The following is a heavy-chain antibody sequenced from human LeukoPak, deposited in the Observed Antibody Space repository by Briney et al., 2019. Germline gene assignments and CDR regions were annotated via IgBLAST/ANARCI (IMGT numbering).Heavy chain of an antibody. V-gene: IGHV3-74*01. Sequence: PGESLRLSCVASRFSLSIYXMXXVRQAPRXXXXXXXPINSXVXTTTYPDSVXGRXXXXRDNAKNTLYLHMNTLRAEDTAVYYCARGGSNHRSAFDIWGQGTMVTVSS. D-gene: IGHD5-12*01. CDR3: ARGGSNHRSAFDI. CDR1: RFSLSIYX. J-gene: IGHJ3*02. CDR2: INSXVXTT.